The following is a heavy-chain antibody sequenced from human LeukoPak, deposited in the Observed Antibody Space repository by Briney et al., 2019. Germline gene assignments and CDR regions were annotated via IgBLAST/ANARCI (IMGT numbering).Heavy chain of an antibody. J-gene: IGHJ4*02. V-gene: IGHV4-4*07. Sequence: PSETLSLTCTVSGGSISRYYWSWIRQPAGKGLEWIGRIYTSGSTNYNPSLKSRVTMSVDTSKNQFSLKLSSVTAADTAVYYCAREAQQWLVLGPVDYWGQGTLVTVSS. CDR1: GGSISRYY. D-gene: IGHD6-19*01. CDR2: IYTSGST. CDR3: AREAQQWLVLGPVDY.